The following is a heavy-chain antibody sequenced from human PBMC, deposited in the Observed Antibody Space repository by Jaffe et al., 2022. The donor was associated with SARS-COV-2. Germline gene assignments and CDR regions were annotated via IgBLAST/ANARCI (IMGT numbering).Heavy chain of an antibody. CDR3: SRSGFDLVGYYGMDA. D-gene: IGHD5-12*01. CDR1: GFSLNTNGVG. Sequence: QVTLEESGPTLLKPTQTLTLTCTFSGFSLNTNGVGVNWVRQAPGKALEWLTLINWNDDKRYSPSLKSRLTITKDTSKNQVVLIMTNMDPVDTATYFCSRSGFDLVGYYGMDAWGQGTTVTVSS. J-gene: IGHJ6*02. CDR2: INWNDDK. V-gene: IGHV2-5*01.